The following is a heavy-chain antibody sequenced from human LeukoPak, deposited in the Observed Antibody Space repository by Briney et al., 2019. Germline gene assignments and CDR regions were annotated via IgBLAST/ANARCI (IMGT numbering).Heavy chain of an antibody. V-gene: IGHV4-34*01. D-gene: IGHD6-13*01. CDR3: ARDRGGSSWSNDAFDI. CDR1: GGSFSGYY. CDR2: INHGGST. J-gene: IGHJ3*02. Sequence: SETLSLTCAVYGGSFSGYYWSWIRQPPGKGLEWIGEINHGGSTNSNPSLKSRVSMSVDTSKNQFSLNLSSVTAADTAIYYCARDRGGSSWSNDAFDIWGQGTTVTVSS.